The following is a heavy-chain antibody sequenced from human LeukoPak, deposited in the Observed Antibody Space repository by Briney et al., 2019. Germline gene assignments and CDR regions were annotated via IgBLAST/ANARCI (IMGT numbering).Heavy chain of an antibody. J-gene: IGHJ3*02. CDR3: ARDPDYGDAFDI. CDR1: GGSISSHY. Sequence: PSETLSLTCTVSGGSISSHYWSWIRQPAGKGLEWIGRIYTSGSTNYNPSLKSRVTMSVDTSKNQFSLKLTSVTAADTAVYYRARDPDYGDAFDIWGQGTMVTVSS. CDR2: IYTSGST. D-gene: IGHD4-17*01. V-gene: IGHV4-4*07.